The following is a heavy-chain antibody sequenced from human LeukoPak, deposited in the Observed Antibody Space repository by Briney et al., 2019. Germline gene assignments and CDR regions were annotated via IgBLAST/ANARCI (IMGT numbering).Heavy chain of an antibody. CDR2: INAGNGNT. CDR1: GFTFSNFA. Sequence: ASVKVSCKASGFTFSNFAIHWVRQAPGQRLEWMGWINAGNGNTKHSQKFQGRVTITGDTSANTAYMELSSLRSEDTAVYYCARAPGGGWPYNWFDPWGQGTLVTVSS. J-gene: IGHJ5*02. CDR3: ARAPGGGWPYNWFDP. V-gene: IGHV1-3*01. D-gene: IGHD6-19*01.